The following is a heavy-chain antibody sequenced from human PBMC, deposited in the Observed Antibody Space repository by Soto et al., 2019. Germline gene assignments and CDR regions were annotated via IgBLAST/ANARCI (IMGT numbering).Heavy chain of an antibody. Sequence: PEGFVKLSSVACGVSFTISAMNWVRQDKGKGLEWVSTMTGSGGSTYYADSVKGRFTISRDTSKNTVYLHMNSLRAEDTAVYYCTKDVADCGGDCFSGFGSWGQGPLVTVSS. CDR1: GVSFTISA. V-gene: IGHV3-23*01. D-gene: IGHD2-21*02. CDR3: TKDVADCGGDCFSGFGS. CDR2: MTGSGGST. J-gene: IGHJ4*02.